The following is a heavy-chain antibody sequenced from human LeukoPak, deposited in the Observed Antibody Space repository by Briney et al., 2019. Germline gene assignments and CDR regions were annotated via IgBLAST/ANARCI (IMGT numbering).Heavy chain of an antibody. D-gene: IGHD3-22*01. CDR3: ARKTSYYDSSGYPNAFDI. Sequence: SETLSLTCAVYGGSFSGYYWSWIRQPPGKGLEWIGYIYYSGSTNYNPSLKSRVTISVDTSKNQFSLKLSSVTAADTAVYYCARKTSYYDSSGYPNAFDIWGQGTMVTVSS. J-gene: IGHJ3*02. V-gene: IGHV4-59*01. CDR1: GGSFSGYY. CDR2: IYYSGST.